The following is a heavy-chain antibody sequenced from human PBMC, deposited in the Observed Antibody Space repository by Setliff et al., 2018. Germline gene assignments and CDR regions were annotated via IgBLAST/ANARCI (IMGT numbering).Heavy chain of an antibody. CDR1: GVSIRGFY. D-gene: IGHD3-3*01. CDR2: AFHTGKT. J-gene: IGHJ6*03. CDR3: ARDFSTPHFGVARGSYYYYYMDV. Sequence: SETLSLTCTVSGVSIRGFYWTWIRQSPKRGLEWLGYAFHTGKTDYNPSLMSRVIISIDMSRKQFSLKLSSVTAADTAVCYCARDFSTPHFGVARGSYYYYYMDVWGKGTTVTVSS. V-gene: IGHV4-59*01.